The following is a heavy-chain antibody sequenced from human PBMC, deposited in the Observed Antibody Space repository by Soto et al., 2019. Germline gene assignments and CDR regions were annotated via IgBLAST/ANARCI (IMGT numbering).Heavy chain of an antibody. Sequence: QVQLVQSGAEVKKPGSSVKVSCKASGGTFSSYAISWVRQAPGQGLEWMGGIIPIFGTANYAQKFQGRVTITADESTSTAYMELSSLRSEDTAVYYCARVYCSGGSCYYYDGMDVWGQGTTVTVSS. CDR1: GGTFSSYA. D-gene: IGHD2-15*01. J-gene: IGHJ6*02. CDR2: IIPIFGTA. CDR3: ARVYCSGGSCYYYDGMDV. V-gene: IGHV1-69*01.